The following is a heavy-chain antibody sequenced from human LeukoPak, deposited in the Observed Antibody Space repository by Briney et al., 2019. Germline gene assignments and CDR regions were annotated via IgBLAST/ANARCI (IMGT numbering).Heavy chain of an antibody. D-gene: IGHD3-22*01. J-gene: IGHJ4*02. V-gene: IGHV4-61*01. CDR3: ARYYDSSGYWSTPHFDY. CDR2: IQYSGST. Sequence: SETLSLTCTVSGGSVSGISFYWSWIRQPPGKGLQYIGYIQYSGSTNYNPSLKSRVTISVDTSKNQLSLKLSSVTAADTAVYYCARYYDSSGYWSTPHFDYWGQGTPVTVSS. CDR1: GGSVSGISFY.